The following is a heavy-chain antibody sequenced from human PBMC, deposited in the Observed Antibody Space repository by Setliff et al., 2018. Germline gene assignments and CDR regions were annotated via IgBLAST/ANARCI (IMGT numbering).Heavy chain of an antibody. CDR2: IKSKTDGGTI. D-gene: IGHD2-21*01. V-gene: IGHV3-15*07. CDR3: ARDLGEPYWYFDL. Sequence: GGSLRLSCAASGFTFSNAWMNWVRQAPGKGLEWVGRIKSKTDGGTIDYAAPVKGRFTISRDDSDNTLYLQMNSLRMEDTAVYYCARDLGEPYWYFDLWGRGTLVTVSS. J-gene: IGHJ2*01. CDR1: GFTFSNAW.